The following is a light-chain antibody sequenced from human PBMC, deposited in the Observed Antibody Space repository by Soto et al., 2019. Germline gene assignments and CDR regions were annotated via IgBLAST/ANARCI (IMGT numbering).Light chain of an antibody. CDR2: AAS. Sequence: DIQMTQSPSPLSASVGDRVTVTCRASQSISRYLNWYQQKPGNAPKLLIYAASNLQSGVPSRFSDRGSGTDFTLIISSLHPEDFATYFCQQSRTPPLTFGGGTKVEIK. V-gene: IGKV1-39*01. CDR1: QSISRY. CDR3: QQSRTPPLT. J-gene: IGKJ4*01.